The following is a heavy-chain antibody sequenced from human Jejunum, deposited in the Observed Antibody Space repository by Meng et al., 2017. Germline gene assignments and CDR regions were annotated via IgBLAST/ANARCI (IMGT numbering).Heavy chain of an antibody. D-gene: IGHD2-21*01. CDR2: IYSGGAT. Sequence: GGSLRLSCAASGFTVSTNYMSWVRQAPGKGLEWISIIYSGGATYYADSVKGRFAISRDNSKNTLYLQMNSLRAEDTAVYYCARGGGDLHFDDWGQGTTVTVSS. CDR1: GFTVSTNY. V-gene: IGHV3-66*02. J-gene: IGHJ4*01. CDR3: ARGGGDLHFDD.